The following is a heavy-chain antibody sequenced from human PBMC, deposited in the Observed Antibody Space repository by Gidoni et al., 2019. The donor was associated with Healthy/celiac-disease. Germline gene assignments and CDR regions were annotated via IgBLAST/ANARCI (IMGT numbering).Heavy chain of an antibody. J-gene: IGHJ3*02. D-gene: IGHD3-10*01. CDR3: AKVTMVRGVIITDAFDI. Sequence: VQLVESGGGLVQPASSLRLFCAASGFTFDDYAMHWVRQAPGKGLEWVSGISWNSGSIGYADSVKGRFTISRDNAKNSLYLQMNSLRAEDTALYYCAKVTMVRGVIITDAFDIWGQGTMVTVSS. CDR2: ISWNSGSI. V-gene: IGHV3-9*01. CDR1: GFTFDDYA.